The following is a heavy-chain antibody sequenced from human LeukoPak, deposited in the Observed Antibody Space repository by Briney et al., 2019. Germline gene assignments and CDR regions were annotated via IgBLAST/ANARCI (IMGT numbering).Heavy chain of an antibody. CDR2: TYYSGST. J-gene: IGHJ6*03. D-gene: IGHD1-26*01. CDR1: GGSISSGGYY. Sequence: SETLSLTCTVSGGSISSGGYYWSWIRQHPGKGLEWIGYTYYSGSTYYNPSLKSRVTISVDTSKNQFSLKLSSVTAADTAVYYCARIGPSGAYYMDVWGKGTTVTVSS. CDR3: ARIGPSGAYYMDV. V-gene: IGHV4-31*03.